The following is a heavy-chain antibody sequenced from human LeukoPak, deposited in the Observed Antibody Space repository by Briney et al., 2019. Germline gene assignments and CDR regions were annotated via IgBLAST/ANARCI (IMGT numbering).Heavy chain of an antibody. Sequence: GESLQISCKGSGYSFYRYWIGWVRQMPGKGLEWMGIIYPGDSDTRYSPSFRGQVTISADKSISTAYLQWSSLKASDTAMYYCARHLTYGGNQPFDYWGQGTLVTVSS. CDR2: IYPGDSDT. CDR1: GYSFYRYW. V-gene: IGHV5-51*01. CDR3: ARHLTYGGNQPFDY. D-gene: IGHD4-23*01. J-gene: IGHJ4*02.